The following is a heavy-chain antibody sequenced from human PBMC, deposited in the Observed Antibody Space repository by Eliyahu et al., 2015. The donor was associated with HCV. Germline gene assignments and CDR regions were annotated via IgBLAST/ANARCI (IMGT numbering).Heavy chain of an antibody. V-gene: IGHV3-33*05. CDR3: VRGHYYINTGYPFDS. D-gene: IGHD3-9*01. CDR2: IQYDGKNE. CDR1: GFPFGAYG. Sequence: QVQLVESGGGVVQPGTSLRLSCVTSGFPFGAYGMRWVRQAPGKGLEWLAVIQYDGKNEYYADSVKGRFIISRDNSKNTLYLQMYNLRAEDTAVYYCVRGHYYINTGYPFDSWGQGTLVTVSS. J-gene: IGHJ4*02.